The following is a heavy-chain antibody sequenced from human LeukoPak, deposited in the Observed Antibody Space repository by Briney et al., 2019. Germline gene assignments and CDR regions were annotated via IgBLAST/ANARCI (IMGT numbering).Heavy chain of an antibody. D-gene: IGHD6-19*01. Sequence: NPSETLSLTCTVSGGSISGSSYYGGWIRQPPGTGLEWIGSIYYSGSTYYNPSLKSRVTISVDTSKNQFSLKLSSVTAADTAVYYCARAEGGLQWLVTIDYWGQGTLVTVSS. CDR3: ARAEGGLQWLVTIDY. J-gene: IGHJ4*02. CDR1: GGSISGSSYY. V-gene: IGHV4-39*07. CDR2: IYYSGST.